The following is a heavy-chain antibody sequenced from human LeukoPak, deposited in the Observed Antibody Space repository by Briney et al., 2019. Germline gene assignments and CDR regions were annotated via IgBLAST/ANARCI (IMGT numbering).Heavy chain of an antibody. V-gene: IGHV3-30*18. CDR2: ISDDGNNK. J-gene: IGHJ4*02. CDR1: GFTFSSYG. CDR3: AKLAAAVDY. Sequence: PGGSLRLSCAASGFTFSSYGMHWVRQAPGKGRGGVAVISDDGNNKYSAHSVKGRFTISRDNSKNTLYLQMNSLRAEDTAVYYCAKLAAAVDYWGQGTLVTVSS. D-gene: IGHD6-13*01.